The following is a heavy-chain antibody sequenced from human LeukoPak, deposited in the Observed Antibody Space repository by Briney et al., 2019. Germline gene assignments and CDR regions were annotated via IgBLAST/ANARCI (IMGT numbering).Heavy chain of an antibody. CDR3: AKDEKQLGTFDY. CDR2: ISGSGGST. D-gene: IGHD5-24*01. CDR1: GFTFSSYA. Sequence: SGGSLRLSCAASGFTFSSYAMSWVRQAPGKGLEWVSAISGSGGSTYYADSVKGRFTISRDNSKNTLYLQMNSLRAEDTAVYYCAKDEKQLGTFDYWGQGTLVTVSS. J-gene: IGHJ4*02. V-gene: IGHV3-23*01.